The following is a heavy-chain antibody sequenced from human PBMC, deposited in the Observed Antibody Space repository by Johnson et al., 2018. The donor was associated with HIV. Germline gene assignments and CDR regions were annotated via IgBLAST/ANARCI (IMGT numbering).Heavy chain of an antibody. V-gene: IGHV3-11*04. Sequence: QVQLVESGGGVVQPGGSLRLSCAASGFTFSDYYMSWIRQAPGKGLEWVSYISSSGSTIYYADCVKGRFTISRDNAKNSLSLQMNSLRAEDTAVYYCARDVTKDAFDIWGQGTMVTVSS. J-gene: IGHJ3*02. CDR3: ARDVTKDAFDI. CDR2: ISSSGSTI. CDR1: GFTFSDYY. D-gene: IGHD4-17*01.